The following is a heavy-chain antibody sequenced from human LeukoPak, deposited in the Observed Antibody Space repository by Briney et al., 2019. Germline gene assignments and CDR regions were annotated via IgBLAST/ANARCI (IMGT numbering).Heavy chain of an antibody. V-gene: IGHV1-18*01. J-gene: IGHJ4*02. CDR3: ARDHYDSSGTLFDY. Sequence: VASVKVSCKASGYTFTNYGISWARQAPGQGLEWMGWISAYNGNTNYAQKLQGRVTMTTDTSTSTGYMELRSLRSDDTAVYYCARDHYDSSGTLFDYWGQGTLVTVSS. D-gene: IGHD3-22*01. CDR1: GYTFTNYG. CDR2: ISAYNGNT.